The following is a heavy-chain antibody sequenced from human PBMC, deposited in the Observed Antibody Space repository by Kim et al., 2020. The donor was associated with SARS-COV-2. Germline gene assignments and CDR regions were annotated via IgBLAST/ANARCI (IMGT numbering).Heavy chain of an antibody. D-gene: IGHD5-12*01. J-gene: IGHJ4*02. CDR3: ARERSGYGGYDFDY. CDR2: IIPIFGTA. Sequence: ASVKVSCKASGGTFSSYTIAWVRLAPGQGLEWMGGIIPIFGTANYAQKFQGRVTITADESTSTAYMEVSSLRSEDTALYYCARERSGYGGYDFDYWGQGTLVTVSS. V-gene: IGHV1-69*13. CDR1: GGTFSSYT.